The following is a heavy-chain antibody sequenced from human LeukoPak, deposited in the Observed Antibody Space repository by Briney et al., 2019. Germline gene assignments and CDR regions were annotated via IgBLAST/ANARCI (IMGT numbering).Heavy chain of an antibody. V-gene: IGHV1-8*03. D-gene: IGHD3-22*01. CDR3: AREDFYDSGSSDY. CDR2: MNPNSGIT. CDR1: GYSFTNYD. Sequence: GASVKVSCKASGYSFTNYDINWVRQATGQGLEWMGWMNPNSGITAYAQKFQGRVTITRNTSISTAYMELSSLRSEDTAVYYCAREDFYDSGSSDYWGQGTLVTVSS. J-gene: IGHJ4*02.